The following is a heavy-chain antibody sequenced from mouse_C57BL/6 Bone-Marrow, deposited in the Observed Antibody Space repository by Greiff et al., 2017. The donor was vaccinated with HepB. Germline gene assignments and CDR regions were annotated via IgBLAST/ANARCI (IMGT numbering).Heavy chain of an antibody. Sequence: VQLQQSVAELVRPGASVKLSCTASGFNIKNTYMPWVKQRPEQGLEWIGRIDPANGNTKYAPKFQGKATITADTSSNTAYLQHSSLTSEDTAIYYCAPNYCDYLYAMDYWGQGTSVTVSS. CDR2: IDPANGNT. D-gene: IGHD2-4*01. CDR3: APNYCDYLYAMDY. CDR1: GFNIKNTY. J-gene: IGHJ4*01. V-gene: IGHV14-3*01.